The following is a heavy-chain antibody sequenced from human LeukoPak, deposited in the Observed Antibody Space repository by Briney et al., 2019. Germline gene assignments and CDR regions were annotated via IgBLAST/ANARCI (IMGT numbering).Heavy chain of an antibody. CDR1: GGTFTNYA. Sequence: GASVKVSCKASGGTFTNYAISWVRQAPGQGLEWMGGIIPMYGRGNYAQKFQGRVTITADESTSTVYMELRSLTSEDTAVYYCARDRAYGYSTVWDFDYWGQGTLVTVSS. D-gene: IGHD6-19*01. J-gene: IGHJ4*02. CDR2: IIPMYGRG. V-gene: IGHV1-69*13. CDR3: ARDRAYGYSTVWDFDY.